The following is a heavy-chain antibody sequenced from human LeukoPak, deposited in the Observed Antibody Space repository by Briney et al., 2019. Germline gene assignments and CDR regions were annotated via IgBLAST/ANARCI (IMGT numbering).Heavy chain of an antibody. J-gene: IGHJ4*02. CDR2: MKQDGSEK. CDR1: GFTFSRYW. Sequence: PGGSLRLSCAASGFTFSRYWMSWVRQAPGKGLECVANMKQDGSEKYYVDSVKGRFTISRDNAKNSLFLQMNSLRAEDTAVYYCARDLLAVAATGIGFDYWGQGTLVTVSS. CDR3: ARDLLAVAATGIGFDY. V-gene: IGHV3-7*01. D-gene: IGHD6-19*01.